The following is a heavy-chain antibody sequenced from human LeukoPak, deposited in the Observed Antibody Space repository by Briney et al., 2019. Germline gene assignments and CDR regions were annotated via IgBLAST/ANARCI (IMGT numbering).Heavy chain of an antibody. J-gene: IGHJ5*02. CDR3: ARGYGDDWFDP. Sequence: VASVKVSCKASGYTFTSYDIHWVRQATGQGLAWMGWMNPNSGNTGYAQKFQGRVTMTRNTSISTAYMELSSLRSEDTAVYYCARGYGDDWFDPWGQGTLVTVSS. V-gene: IGHV1-8*01. D-gene: IGHD3-10*01. CDR1: GYTFTSYD. CDR2: MNPNSGNT.